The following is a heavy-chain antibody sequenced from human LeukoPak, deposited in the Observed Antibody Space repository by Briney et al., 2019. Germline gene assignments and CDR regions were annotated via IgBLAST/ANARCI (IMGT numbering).Heavy chain of an antibody. V-gene: IGHV4-4*02. D-gene: IGHD2-2*01. CDR2: IWRSDHT. CDR1: GGSISSSDW. Sequence: SSETLSLTCAVSGGSISSSDWWSWVRQPPGRGLEWIGYIWRSDHTNYNPSLKSRVTMSLDKSKNQFSLKLSSVTAADTAVYYCARDPHCSSTNCPYDFWGQGTLVIVSS. J-gene: IGHJ4*02. CDR3: ARDPHCSSTNCPYDF.